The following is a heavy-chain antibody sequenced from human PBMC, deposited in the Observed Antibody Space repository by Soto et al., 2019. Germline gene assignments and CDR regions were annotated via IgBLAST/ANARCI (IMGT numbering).Heavy chain of an antibody. Sequence: QVQLVQSGAEVKKPGSSVKVSCKASGGTFSSYTISWVRQAPGQGLEWMGRIIPILGIANYAQKFQGRVTITANKSTSTAYMELSSLRSEDTAVYYCAGSKYSSAPRDYWGQGTLVTVSS. CDR1: GGTFSSYT. V-gene: IGHV1-69*02. CDR2: IIPILGIA. CDR3: AGSKYSSAPRDY. D-gene: IGHD6-19*01. J-gene: IGHJ4*02.